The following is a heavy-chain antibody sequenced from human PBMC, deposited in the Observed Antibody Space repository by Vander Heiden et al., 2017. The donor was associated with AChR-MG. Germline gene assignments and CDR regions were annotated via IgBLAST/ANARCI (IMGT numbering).Heavy chain of an antibody. CDR2: IYYSGST. D-gene: IGHD6-13*01. Sequence: QVQLQESGPGLVKPSETLSLTCTVSGGSISSYYWSWIRQPPGKGLEWIGYIYYSGSTNYNPSLKSRVTISVDTSKNQFSLKLSSVTAADTAVYYCARVVREQQLGFDPWGHGTLVTDSS. CDR3: ARVVREQQLGFDP. V-gene: IGHV4-59*01. CDR1: GGSISSYY. J-gene: IGHJ5*02.